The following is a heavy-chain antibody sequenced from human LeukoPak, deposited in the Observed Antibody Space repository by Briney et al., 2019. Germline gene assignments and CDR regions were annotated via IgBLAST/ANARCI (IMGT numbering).Heavy chain of an antibody. CDR2: ISYDGSNK. CDR3: AKCVYDFWSVDY. D-gene: IGHD3-3*01. J-gene: IGHJ4*02. CDR1: GFTFSSYG. Sequence: GGSLRLSCAASGFTFSSYGMHWVRQAPGKGLEWVAVISYDGSNKYYADSVKGRFTISRDNSKNTLYLQMNSLRAEDTAVYYCAKCVYDFWSVDYWGQGTLVTVSS. V-gene: IGHV3-30*18.